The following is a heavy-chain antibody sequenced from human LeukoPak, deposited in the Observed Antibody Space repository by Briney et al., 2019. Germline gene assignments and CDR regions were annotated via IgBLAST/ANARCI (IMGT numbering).Heavy chain of an antibody. CDR3: VLRGRAYCGVVCYLGIDY. CDR1: GFTFSSYT. CDR2: IAGSSGYI. V-gene: IGHV3-21*01. D-gene: IGHD2-21*02. J-gene: IGHJ4*01. Sequence: GGSLRLSCAASGFTFSSYTMIWVRQAPGKGLEWVSSIAGSSGYISYVDSVKGRFTISRDNAKKSLYLQMTSLTAEDTAVYYCVLRGRAYCGVVCYLGIDYWGRGTLVTVSS.